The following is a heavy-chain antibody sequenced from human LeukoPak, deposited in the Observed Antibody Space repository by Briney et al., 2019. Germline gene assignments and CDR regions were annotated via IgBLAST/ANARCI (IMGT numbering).Heavy chain of an antibody. CDR2: ISSSGSTI. V-gene: IGHV3-48*03. CDR3: ARDVGLWSPNGYYFDY. Sequence: GGSLRLSCAASGFTFSSYEMNWVRQAPGKGLEWVSYISSSGSTIYYADSVKGRFTISRDNAKNSLYLQMNSLRAEDTAVYYCARDVGLWSPNGYYFDYWGQGTLVTVSS. J-gene: IGHJ4*02. D-gene: IGHD4/OR15-4a*01. CDR1: GFTFSSYE.